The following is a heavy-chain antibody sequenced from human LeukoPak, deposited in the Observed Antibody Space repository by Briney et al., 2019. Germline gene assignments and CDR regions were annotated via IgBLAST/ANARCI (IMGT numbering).Heavy chain of an antibody. Sequence: PSETLSLTCTVSGGSISSYYWSWIRQPPGKGLECIGYIYYSGSTNYNPSLKSRVTISVDTSKNQFSLKLSSVTAADTAVYYCARGFRDSGSYNFDYWGQGTLVTVSS. D-gene: IGHD3-10*01. V-gene: IGHV4-59*01. CDR1: GGSISSYY. CDR3: ARGFRDSGSYNFDY. J-gene: IGHJ4*02. CDR2: IYYSGST.